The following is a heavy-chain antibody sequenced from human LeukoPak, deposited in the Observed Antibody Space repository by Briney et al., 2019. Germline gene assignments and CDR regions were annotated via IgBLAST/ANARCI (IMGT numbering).Heavy chain of an antibody. V-gene: IGHV4-59*08. J-gene: IGHJ4*02. Sequence: SETLSLTCTVSGGSISTYYWSWIRQPPGKGLEWVGYIHHSGSTSYNPSLKSQITISVDNSKNLFSLRLNSVTAADTAVYYCARLRRYFLGFDSWGQGILVTVSS. CDR3: ARLRRYFLGFDS. CDR1: GGSISTYY. D-gene: IGHD3-9*01. CDR2: IHHSGST.